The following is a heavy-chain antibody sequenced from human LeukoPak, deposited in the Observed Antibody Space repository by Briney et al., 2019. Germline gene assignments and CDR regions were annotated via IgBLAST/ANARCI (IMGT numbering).Heavy chain of an antibody. Sequence: AGGSLRLSCAASGFTFSGYWMHWVRQAPGKGLVWVSRINSDGSSTRYADPVKGRFTISRDNAKNTLYLQMNSLRAEDTAVYYCARVDFWSGIDYWGQGTLVTVSS. V-gene: IGHV3-74*01. CDR2: INSDGSST. D-gene: IGHD3-3*01. CDR3: ARVDFWSGIDY. J-gene: IGHJ4*02. CDR1: GFTFSGYW.